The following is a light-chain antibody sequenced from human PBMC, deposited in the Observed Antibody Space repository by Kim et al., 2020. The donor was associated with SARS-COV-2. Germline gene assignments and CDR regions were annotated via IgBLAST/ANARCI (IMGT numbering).Light chain of an antibody. V-gene: IGKV1-33*01. Sequence: ASIGDRVTITCQASQDITNYLNWYQHKPGKAPKRLITDASNVQSGVPSRFRGSGSGAHYTFTISSLQPEDVATYYCQQYDTLPITFGQGTRLEIK. CDR1: QDITNY. CDR2: DAS. CDR3: QQYDTLPIT. J-gene: IGKJ5*01.